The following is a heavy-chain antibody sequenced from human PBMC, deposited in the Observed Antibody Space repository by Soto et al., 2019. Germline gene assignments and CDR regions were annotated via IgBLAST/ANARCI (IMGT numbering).Heavy chain of an antibody. CDR1: GFTFSSYG. Sequence: QVQLVESGGGVVQPGRSLRLSCAASGFTFSSYGMHWVRQAPGKGLEWVAVIWYDGSNKYYADSEKGRFTISRDNSKNTLYLQMNSLRAEDTAVYYCARGTRYFDWLSHRFDYWGQGTLVTVSS. J-gene: IGHJ4*02. CDR3: ARGTRYFDWLSHRFDY. CDR2: IWYDGSNK. V-gene: IGHV3-33*01. D-gene: IGHD3-9*01.